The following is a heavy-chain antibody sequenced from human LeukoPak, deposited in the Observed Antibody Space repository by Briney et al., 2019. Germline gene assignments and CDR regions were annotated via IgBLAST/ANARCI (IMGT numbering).Heavy chain of an antibody. CDR2: IYSSGTT. D-gene: IGHD1-26*01. V-gene: IGHV4-4*07. CDR3: ARNGGSFSSDYFFDY. CDR1: GDSLSYYY. Sequence: PSETLSLTCTVSGDSLSYYYWSWIRQPAGKGLDWIGRIYSSGTTDYNSSLQSRVTMSLDTSKNRFSLKLRSVTAADTAVYYCARNGGSFSSDYFFDYWGQGTLVTVSS. J-gene: IGHJ4*02.